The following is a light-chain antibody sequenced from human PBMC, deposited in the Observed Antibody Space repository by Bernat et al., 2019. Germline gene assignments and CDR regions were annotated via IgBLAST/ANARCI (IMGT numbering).Light chain of an antibody. J-gene: IGKJ5*01. Sequence: DIQLTQSPPFLSASVGDRVTITCRASQVIGTYLAWYQQKPGKAPNLLIYGASTVQTGVPSRFSGSGYGTEFTLTITSLRPEDFATYHCQQLNSYPITFVQGTRLEIK. CDR2: GAS. CDR1: QVIGTY. V-gene: IGKV1-9*01. CDR3: QQLNSYPIT.